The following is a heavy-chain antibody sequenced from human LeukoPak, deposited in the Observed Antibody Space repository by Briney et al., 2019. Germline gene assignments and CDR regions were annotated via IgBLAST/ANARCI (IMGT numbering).Heavy chain of an antibody. Sequence: GGSLRLSCAASGFTVSSNYMSWVRQAPGKWLEWVSVIYSIGSTYFADSVKGRFTISRDNSKNTLYLQMNSLRAEDTAVYYCARGTWLNKLFDYWGQGTLVTVSS. J-gene: IGHJ4*02. CDR1: GFTVSSNY. CDR2: IYSIGST. V-gene: IGHV3-66*01. D-gene: IGHD1/OR15-1a*01. CDR3: ARGTWLNKLFDY.